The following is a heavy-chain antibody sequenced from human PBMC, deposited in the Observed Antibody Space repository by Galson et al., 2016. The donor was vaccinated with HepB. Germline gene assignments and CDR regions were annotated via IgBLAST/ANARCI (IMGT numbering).Heavy chain of an antibody. D-gene: IGHD1-26*01. V-gene: IGHV3-74*01. Sequence: SLRLSCAASGFTFSSYWMHWVRQVTGKGLVMVARTNTDGSDTGYADSMKGRFTNSRDNAKNTLYLQMNTLRAEDTAVYNCARDYLTYTGSYLYSWGQGTLVTVSS. J-gene: IGHJ4*02. CDR1: GFTFSSYW. CDR3: ARDYLTYTGSYLYS. CDR2: TNTDGSDT.